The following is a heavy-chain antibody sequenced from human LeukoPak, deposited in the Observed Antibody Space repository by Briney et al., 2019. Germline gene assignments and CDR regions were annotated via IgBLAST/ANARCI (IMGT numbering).Heavy chain of an antibody. CDR3: ARHVSAGFGEYYFDY. V-gene: IGHV5-51*01. D-gene: IGHD3-10*01. CDR1: GYSFTSYW. J-gene: IGHJ4*02. Sequence: GESLKISCKGSGYSFTSYWIGWVRQMPGKGLEWMGIIYPADSDARYSSSLQGQVTISADKSITTASLQWRSLKASDTATYNCARHVSAGFGEYYFDYWGQGTLVTVSS. CDR2: IYPADSDA.